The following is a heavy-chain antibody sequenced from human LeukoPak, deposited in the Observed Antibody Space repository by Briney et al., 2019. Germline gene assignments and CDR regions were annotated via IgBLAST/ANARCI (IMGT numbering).Heavy chain of an antibody. CDR1: GGTFSSYA. J-gene: IGHJ6*02. CDR2: IIPILGIA. Sequence: SVKVSCKASGGTFSSYAISWVRQAPGQGLEWMGGIIPILGIANYAQKFQGRVTITADKSTSTAYMELSSLRSEDTAVYYCASNRRITMVRGAPGVYYGMDVWGQGTTVTVSS. CDR3: ASNRRITMVRGAPGVYYGMDV. V-gene: IGHV1-69*10. D-gene: IGHD3-10*01.